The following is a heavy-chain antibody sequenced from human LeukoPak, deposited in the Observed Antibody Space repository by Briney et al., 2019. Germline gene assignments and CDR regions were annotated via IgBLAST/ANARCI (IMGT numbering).Heavy chain of an antibody. CDR2: ISGSGGST. Sequence: SGGSLRLSCAASGFTFSSYAMSWVRQAPGKGPEWVSAISGSGGSTYYADSVKGRFSISRDNSKNTLYLQMNSLRAEDTAVYYCAKDSVHGYATGDYWGQGTLVTVSS. V-gene: IGHV3-23*01. CDR1: GFTFSSYA. J-gene: IGHJ4*02. D-gene: IGHD2-2*01. CDR3: AKDSVHGYATGDY.